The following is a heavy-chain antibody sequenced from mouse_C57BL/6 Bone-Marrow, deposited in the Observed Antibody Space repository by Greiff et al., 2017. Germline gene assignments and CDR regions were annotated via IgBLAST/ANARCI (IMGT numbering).Heavy chain of an antibody. Sequence: QVQLKQSGAELVRPGTSVKVSCKASGYSFTNYLIEWVKQRPGQGLEWIGVINPGSGGTNYNEKFKGKATLTADKSSSTAYMQLSSLTSEDSAVYFCARDSTGTVGYFDVWGTGTTVTVSS. CDR2: INPGSGGT. V-gene: IGHV1-54*01. J-gene: IGHJ1*03. CDR1: GYSFTNYL. D-gene: IGHD4-1*02. CDR3: ARDSTGTVGYFDV.